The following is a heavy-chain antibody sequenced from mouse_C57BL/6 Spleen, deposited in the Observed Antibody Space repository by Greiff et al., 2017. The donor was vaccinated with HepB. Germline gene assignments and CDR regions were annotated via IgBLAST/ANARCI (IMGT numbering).Heavy chain of an antibody. CDR1: GYAFSSSW. V-gene: IGHV1-82*01. CDR3: ARWGSREAMDY. Sequence: VQLQESGPELVKPGASVKISCKASGYAFSSSWMNWVKQRPGKGLEWIGRIYPGDGDTNYNGKFKGKATLTADKSSSTAYMQLSLLTSEDSAVYFCARWGSREAMDYWGQGTSVTVSS. J-gene: IGHJ4*01. D-gene: IGHD1-1*01. CDR2: IYPGDGDT.